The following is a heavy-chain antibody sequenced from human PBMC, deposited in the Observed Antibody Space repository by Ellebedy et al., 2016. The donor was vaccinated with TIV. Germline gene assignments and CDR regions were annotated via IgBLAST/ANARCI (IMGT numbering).Heavy chain of an antibody. Sequence: ASVKVSCXASGYTFTSYGISWVRQAPGQGLEWMGWISAYNGNTNYAQKLQGRVTMTTDTSTSTAYMELRGLRSDDTAVYYCARLSGSYLGYRLGYGMDVWGQGTTVTVSS. D-gene: IGHD1-26*01. V-gene: IGHV1-18*01. J-gene: IGHJ6*02. CDR3: ARLSGSYLGYRLGYGMDV. CDR2: ISAYNGNT. CDR1: GYTFTSYG.